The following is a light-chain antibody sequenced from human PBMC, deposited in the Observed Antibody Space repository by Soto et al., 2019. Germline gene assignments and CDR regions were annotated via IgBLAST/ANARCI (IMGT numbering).Light chain of an antibody. CDR1: QSVSSSY. Sequence: EIVLTHSPGTLSLSPGERATLSCRASQSVSSSYLAWYQQKPGQAPRVLIYDASSRATGIPDRFSGSGSGTEFTLTISRLEPEDFAVYYCQQRSNWWTFGQGTKVDIK. V-gene: IGKV3D-20*02. J-gene: IGKJ1*01. CDR2: DAS. CDR3: QQRSNWWT.